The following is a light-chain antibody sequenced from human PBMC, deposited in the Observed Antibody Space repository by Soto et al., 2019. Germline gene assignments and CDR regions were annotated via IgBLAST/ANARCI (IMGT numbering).Light chain of an antibody. CDR3: QQRYNWPPYT. Sequence: PGQRATLSCRASRRVSSYLAWYQQKPGQAPRLVIYDATNRAPDIPSRFSGSGSGTDFTLTINGLEPEDSAVYYCQQRYNWPPYTFGQGTKVEIK. CDR2: DAT. V-gene: IGKV3-11*01. CDR1: RRVSSY. J-gene: IGKJ2*01.